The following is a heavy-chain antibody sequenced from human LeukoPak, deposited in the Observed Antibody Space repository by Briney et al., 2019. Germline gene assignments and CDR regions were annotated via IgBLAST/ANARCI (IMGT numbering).Heavy chain of an antibody. CDR1: GFIFSTYG. V-gene: IGHV3-30*02. CDR2: IRHHGSIK. J-gene: IGHJ4*02. D-gene: IGHD3-16*01. CDR3: AKDSLADIDY. Sequence: PGGSLRLSCAASGFIFSTYGMYWVRQAPGKGLEWVAFIRHHGSIKNYADSVKGRSTISRDNSKNTLYLQMNSLRAEDTAVYYCAKDSLADIDYWGQGTLVTVSS.